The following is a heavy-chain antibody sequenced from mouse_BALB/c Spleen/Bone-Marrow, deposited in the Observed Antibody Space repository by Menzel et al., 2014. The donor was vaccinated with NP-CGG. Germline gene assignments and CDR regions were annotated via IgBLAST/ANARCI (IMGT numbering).Heavy chain of an antibody. V-gene: IGHV1S81*02. CDR2: FNPSNGRT. J-gene: IGHJ4*01. CDR1: GYTFTNYW. Sequence: QVQLQQPGAELVKPGASLKLSCKASGYTFTNYWIHWVKQRPGQGLEWIGEFNPSNGRTNYNEKFKTKATLTVDKSSSTAYMQLSSLTSEDSAVNYCAARLSHLAMDYWGQGTSVTVSS. CDR3: AARLSHLAMDY. D-gene: IGHD2-2*01.